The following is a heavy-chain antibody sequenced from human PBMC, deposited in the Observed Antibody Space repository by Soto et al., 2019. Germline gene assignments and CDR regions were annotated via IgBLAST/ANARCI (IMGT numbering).Heavy chain of an antibody. J-gene: IGHJ4*02. Sequence: EVQLLDSGGGLVHPGGSLRLSCAASGFSFSSGDAVSWVRQAPGKGLEWVSTIDDSGSGTFYADSVKGRFTISRDNSKNTLWLQMNSLGADDTARYFCVKARYVSHRGYFDYWGQGTLVTVSS. CDR2: IDDSGSGT. CDR3: VKARYVSHRGYFDY. D-gene: IGHD3-16*01. CDR1: GFSFSSGDA. V-gene: IGHV3-23*05.